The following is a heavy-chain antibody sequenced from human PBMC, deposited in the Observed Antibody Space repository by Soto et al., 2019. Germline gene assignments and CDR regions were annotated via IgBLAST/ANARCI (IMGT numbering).Heavy chain of an antibody. CDR1: GGSVSRSSNY. J-gene: IGHJ3*02. CDR3: ARSHYLNSLDI. Sequence: SETLSLTCTVSGGSVSRSSNYWSWIRQPPGKGLEWIGYIFNSGSTSYNPSLKSRVSISVDTSKNQFSLKLSSVTAADSAVYYCARSHYLNSLDIWGQGTVVTVS. V-gene: IGHV4-61*01. D-gene: IGHD3-10*01. CDR2: IFNSGST.